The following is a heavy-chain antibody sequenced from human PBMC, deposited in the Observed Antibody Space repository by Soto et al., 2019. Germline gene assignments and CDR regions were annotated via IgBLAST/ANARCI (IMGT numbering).Heavy chain of an antibody. J-gene: IGHJ4*02. D-gene: IGHD6-13*01. CDR3: ARALLNRPGIASATDY. CDR2: INPNSGGT. CDR1: GYTFTGLY. V-gene: IGHV1-2*02. Sequence: QVQLVQSGAEVKKPGASVMVSCKASGYTFTGLYLHWVRQAPGLGLEWMGWINPNSGGTDYARKFQGRVTLTRDTSISTAYMELSSLTSDDTAVYYCARALLNRPGIASATDYWGQGTLVTVSS.